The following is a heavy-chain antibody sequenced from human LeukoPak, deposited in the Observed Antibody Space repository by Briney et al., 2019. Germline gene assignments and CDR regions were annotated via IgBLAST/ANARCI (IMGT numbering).Heavy chain of an antibody. Sequence: GGSLRLSCAASGFTFSSYGMHWVRQAPGKGLEWVAVISYDGSKKYYADSVKGRFTISRDNSKNTLYLQVNSLRVEDTAVYYCVRMDVWGQGTTVTVSS. V-gene: IGHV3-30*03. J-gene: IGHJ6*02. CDR3: VRMDV. CDR1: GFTFSSYG. CDR2: ISYDGSKK.